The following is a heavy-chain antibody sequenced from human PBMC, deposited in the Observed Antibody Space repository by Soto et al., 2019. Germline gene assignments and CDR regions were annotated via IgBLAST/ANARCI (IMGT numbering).Heavy chain of an antibody. CDR1: GFTFSDYY. J-gene: IGHJ5*02. CDR2: ISSNSAYI. Sequence: TGGSLRLSCAASGFTFSDYYMSWLRQAPGKGLEWVSTISSNSAYIYYTDALRGRFTISRDNAKNSLHLQMNSLRAEDTAVYYCTRDASRDSSARGWFDPWGPGTLVTVSS. V-gene: IGHV3-11*06. D-gene: IGHD6-13*01. CDR3: TRDASRDSSARGWFDP.